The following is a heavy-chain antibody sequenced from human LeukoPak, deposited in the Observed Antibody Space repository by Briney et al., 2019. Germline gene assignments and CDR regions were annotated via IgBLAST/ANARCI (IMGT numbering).Heavy chain of an antibody. V-gene: IGHV4-39*02. CDR3: ARDVDGGNSHYFDY. D-gene: IGHD4-23*01. CDR2: ISYSGST. CDR1: GGSIRISSYY. Sequence: SETLSLTCTVSGGSIRISSYYWGWIRQPPGKGLEWIGTISYSGSTYYNPSLKSRVTLSVDTSKNQFSLKLSSVTAADTAVYYCARDVDGGNSHYFDYWGQGTLVTVSS. J-gene: IGHJ4*02.